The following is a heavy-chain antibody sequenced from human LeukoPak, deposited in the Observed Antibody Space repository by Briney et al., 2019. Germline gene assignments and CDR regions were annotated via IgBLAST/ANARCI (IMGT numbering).Heavy chain of an antibody. Sequence: SETLSLTCNVSGGSIRGYYWSWIRQLPGKGLEWIGYIYSSGSTNYNPSLKSRVTMSVDTSKNQFSLKLSSVTAADTAVYYCARDRGTWNDDGFDYWGQGTLVTVSS. CDR2: IYSSGST. CDR1: GGSIRGYY. D-gene: IGHD1-1*01. V-gene: IGHV4-59*12. CDR3: ARDRGTWNDDGFDY. J-gene: IGHJ4*02.